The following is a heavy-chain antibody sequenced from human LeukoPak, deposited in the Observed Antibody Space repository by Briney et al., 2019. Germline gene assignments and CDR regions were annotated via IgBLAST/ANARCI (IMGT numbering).Heavy chain of an antibody. D-gene: IGHD2-2*01. CDR2: VYSGGST. Sequence: GGSLRLSCAASGFTISSNYMRWVRQAPGKGLEWVTVVYSGGSTYYADSVKGRFTISRDNSKNTLYLQMNSLRAQDTAVYYCARDYPSWRGRYYGMDVWGQGTTVTVSS. CDR1: GFTISSNY. V-gene: IGHV3-66*01. CDR3: ARDYPSWRGRYYGMDV. J-gene: IGHJ6*02.